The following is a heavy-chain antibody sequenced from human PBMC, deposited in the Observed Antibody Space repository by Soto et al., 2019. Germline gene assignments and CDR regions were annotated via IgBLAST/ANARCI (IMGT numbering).Heavy chain of an antibody. J-gene: IGHJ4*02. Sequence: SGPPLVNPTQTLTLTCTFSGFSLSTSGMRVSWIRQPPGTALEWLARIHWDDDKFYSTSRKTRLTISKDTSKNQVVLTMTNMDHVDTATYYCARTVRNYYDSSGPYYFDYWGQGTLVTVSS. D-gene: IGHD3-22*01. V-gene: IGHV2-70*04. CDR2: IHWDDDK. CDR3: ARTVRNYYDSSGPYYFDY. CDR1: GFSLSTSGMR.